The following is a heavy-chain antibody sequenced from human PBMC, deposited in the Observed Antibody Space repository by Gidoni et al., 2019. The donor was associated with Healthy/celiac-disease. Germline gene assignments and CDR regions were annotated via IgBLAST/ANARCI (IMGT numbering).Heavy chain of an antibody. CDR2: MYSGGST. CDR1: GFNVCSNY. V-gene: IGHV3-66*01. J-gene: IGHJ3*02. CDR3: ARDFHYYDSSGYYDTLDACDI. D-gene: IGHD3-22*01. Sequence: EVQLVESGGGLVQPGGSLRRSGAASGFNVCSNYMIGVRQPPGKGLEWVSVMYSGGSTYYAESVKGRFTISRDKSKNTLYLQMNSLRAEETAVYYCARDFHYYDSSGYYDTLDACDIWGQGTMVTVSA.